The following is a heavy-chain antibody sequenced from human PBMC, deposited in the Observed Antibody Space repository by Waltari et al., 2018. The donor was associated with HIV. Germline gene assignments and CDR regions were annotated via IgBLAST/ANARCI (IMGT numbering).Heavy chain of an antibody. D-gene: IGHD2-2*01. V-gene: IGHV4-34*01. CDR1: GESFSGYY. J-gene: IGHJ4*02. Sequence: QVQLQQWGAGLLKPSETLSLTCAVYGESFSGYYWSWIRQPPGKGLEWIGEINHSGSTNYNPSLKSRVTISVDTSKNQFSLELSSVTAADTAVYYCARIVPAAFGYFDYWGQGTLVTVSS. CDR3: ARIVPAAFGYFDY. CDR2: INHSGST.